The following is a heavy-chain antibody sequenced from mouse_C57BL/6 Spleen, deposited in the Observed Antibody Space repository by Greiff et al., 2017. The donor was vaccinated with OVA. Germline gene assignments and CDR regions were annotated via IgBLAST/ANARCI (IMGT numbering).Heavy chain of an antibody. CDR2: ISYDGSN. V-gene: IGHV3-6*01. CDR1: GYSITSGYY. Sequence: EVKVEESGPGLVKPSQSLSLTCSVTGYSITSGYYWNWIRQFPGNKLEWMGYISYDGSNNYNPSLKNRISITRDTSKNQFFLKLNSVTTEDTATYYCASSGYFYYAMDYWGQGTSVTVSS. CDR3: ASSGYFYYAMDY. J-gene: IGHJ4*01. D-gene: IGHD3-2*02.